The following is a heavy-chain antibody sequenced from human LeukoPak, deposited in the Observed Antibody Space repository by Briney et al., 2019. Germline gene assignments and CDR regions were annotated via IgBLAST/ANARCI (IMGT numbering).Heavy chain of an antibody. J-gene: IGHJ4*02. D-gene: IGHD5-18*01. CDR2: ISGSGGST. Sequence: GGSLRLSCAASGFTFSSYAMSWVRQAPGKGLEWVSAISGSGGSTYYADSVKGRFTISRDNSKNTLYLQMNSLRAEDTAVYYCAKVGTEVKSGYSYGSPDGYWGQGTLVTVSS. CDR3: AKVGTEVKSGYSYGSPDGY. V-gene: IGHV3-23*01. CDR1: GFTFSSYA.